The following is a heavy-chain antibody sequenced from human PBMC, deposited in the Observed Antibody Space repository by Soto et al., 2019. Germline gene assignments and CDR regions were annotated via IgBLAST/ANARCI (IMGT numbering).Heavy chain of an antibody. CDR1: GFSLSPSGMC. J-gene: IGHJ3*02. Sequence: QSGPTLLNPTQTLTLTCTFSGFSLSPSGMCVSWIRQPPGKALEWLARIDWDDDKYYSTSLKTRLTISKDTSKNQVVLTMPSMDPVDTATYYCPRIRHRRYDSSGYYDAFNIWGQGTMVTVS. CDR3: PRIRHRRYDSSGYYDAFNI. V-gene: IGHV2-70*11. D-gene: IGHD3-22*01. CDR2: IDWDDDK.